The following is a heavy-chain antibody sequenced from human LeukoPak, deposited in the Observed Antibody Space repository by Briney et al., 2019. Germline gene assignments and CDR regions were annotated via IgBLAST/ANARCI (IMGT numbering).Heavy chain of an antibody. Sequence: PGGSLRLSCTASGFTFGDYAMSWFRQAPGKGLEWVGFIRSKAYGGTTEYAASVEGRFTISRDDSKSIAYLQMNSLKTEDTAVYYCTTTAYGDNIDYWGQGTLVTVSS. D-gene: IGHD4-17*01. CDR2: IRSKAYGGTT. CDR1: GFTFGDYA. CDR3: TTTAYGDNIDY. V-gene: IGHV3-49*03. J-gene: IGHJ4*02.